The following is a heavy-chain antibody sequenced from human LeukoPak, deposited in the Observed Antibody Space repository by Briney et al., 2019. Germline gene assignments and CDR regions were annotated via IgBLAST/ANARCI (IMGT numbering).Heavy chain of an antibody. J-gene: IGHJ5*02. Sequence: SETLSLTCSVSGDSTSSCYWSWIRQPPGRGLEGVGYMYDSGSTNYNPSLKSRVTRSVDTPKNQFSLKLSSLTAADTAVYYCARLTTPPNWFDPWGQGTLVTVYS. V-gene: IGHV4-59*13. CDR1: GDSTSSCY. D-gene: IGHD4/OR15-4a*01. CDR2: MYDSGST. CDR3: ARLTTPPNWFDP.